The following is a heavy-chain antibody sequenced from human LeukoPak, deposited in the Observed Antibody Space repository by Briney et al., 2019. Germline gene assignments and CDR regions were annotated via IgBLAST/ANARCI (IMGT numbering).Heavy chain of an antibody. D-gene: IGHD2-15*01. CDR1: GGSISSSSYY. Sequence: SETLSLTCTVSGGSISSSSYYWGWIRQPPGKGLEWIVSIYYSGSTYYNPSLKSRVTIDTSKNQFSLKLSSVTAADTAVYYCARRRYCSGGSCHAIDYWGQGTLVTVSS. CDR3: ARRRYCSGGSCHAIDY. CDR2: IYYSGST. V-gene: IGHV4-39*01. J-gene: IGHJ4*02.